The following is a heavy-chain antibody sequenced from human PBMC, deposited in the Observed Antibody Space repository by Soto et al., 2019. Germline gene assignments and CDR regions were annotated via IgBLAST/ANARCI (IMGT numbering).Heavy chain of an antibody. CDR1: GGSISSGGYS. CDR2: IYHSGST. Sequence: SETLSLTCAVSGGSISSGGYSWSWIRQPPGKGLEWIGYIYHSGSTYYNPSLKSRVTISVDTSKKQLSLKLTSVTAADTAMYYCARGYCSSTSCYEFDDWGQGTLVTVAS. J-gene: IGHJ4*02. D-gene: IGHD2-2*01. V-gene: IGHV4-30-2*01. CDR3: ARGYCSSTSCYEFDD.